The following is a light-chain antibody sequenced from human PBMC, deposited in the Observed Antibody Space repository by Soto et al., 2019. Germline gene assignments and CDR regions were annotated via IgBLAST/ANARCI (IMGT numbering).Light chain of an antibody. CDR1: QDISNY. Sequence: DIQITQSPSSLSASVGDRVTITCQASQDISNYLNWYQQRPGEAPNLLIYDASALAPGVPSRFSGSGSGTDFTFTITSLQPEDAATYYCQQYDHVLRNTFGQGTKLGIK. CDR2: DAS. CDR3: QQYDHVLRNT. J-gene: IGKJ2*01. V-gene: IGKV1-33*01.